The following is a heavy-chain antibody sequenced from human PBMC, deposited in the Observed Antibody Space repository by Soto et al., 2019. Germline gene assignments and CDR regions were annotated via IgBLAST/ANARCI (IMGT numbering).Heavy chain of an antibody. CDR3: ARGTTVTDLIYWYFDL. V-gene: IGHV1-69*06. CDR2: IIPIFGTA. J-gene: IGHJ2*01. D-gene: IGHD4-17*01. Sequence: ASVKVSCKASGGTFSSYAISWVRQAPGQGLEWMGGIIPIFGTANYAQKFQGRVTITADKSTSTAYMELSSLRSEDTAVYYCARGTTVTDLIYWYFDLWGRGTLVTVSS. CDR1: GGTFSSYA.